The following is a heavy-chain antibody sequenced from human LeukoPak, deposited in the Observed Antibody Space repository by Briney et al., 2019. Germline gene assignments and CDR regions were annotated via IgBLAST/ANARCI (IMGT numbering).Heavy chain of an antibody. CDR1: GFTFSSYA. D-gene: IGHD3-3*01. CDR3: ARAERRGYDFWSGYYLPDY. Sequence: GGSLRLSCAASGFTFSSYAMSWVRQAPGKGLEWVSAISGSGGSTYYADSVKGRFTISRDNSKNTLYLQMNTLRAEDTAVYYCARAERRGYDFWSGYYLPDYWGQGTLVTVSS. V-gene: IGHV3-23*01. J-gene: IGHJ4*02. CDR2: ISGSGGST.